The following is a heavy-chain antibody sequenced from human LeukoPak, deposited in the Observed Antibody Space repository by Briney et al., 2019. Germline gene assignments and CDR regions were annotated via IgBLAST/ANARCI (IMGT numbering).Heavy chain of an antibody. J-gene: IGHJ4*02. V-gene: IGHV3-7*01. CDR2: IKQDGSEK. D-gene: IGHD5-18*01. CDR1: GFTFSSYW. CDR3: ARGRGGYSSGSSFDY. Sequence: GGSLRLSCAASGFTFSSYWMSWVRQAPGKGLEWVANIKQDGSEKYYVDSVKGRFTISRDNAKNSLYLQMNSLRAEDTAVYYCARGRGGYSSGSSFDYWGQGTLVTVSS.